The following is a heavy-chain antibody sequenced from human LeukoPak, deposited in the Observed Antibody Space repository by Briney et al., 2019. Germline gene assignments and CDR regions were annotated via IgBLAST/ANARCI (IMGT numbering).Heavy chain of an antibody. CDR3: ARGGRFLEWPQDMDV. V-gene: IGHV1-2*02. Sequence: SVKVSCKASGYTFTGYYMHWVRQAPGQGLEWMGWINPNSGGTNYAQKFQGRVTMTRDTSISTAYMELSRLRSDDTAVYYCARGGRFLEWPQDMDVWGQGTTVTVSS. CDR2: INPNSGGT. J-gene: IGHJ6*02. CDR1: GYTFTGYY. D-gene: IGHD3-3*01.